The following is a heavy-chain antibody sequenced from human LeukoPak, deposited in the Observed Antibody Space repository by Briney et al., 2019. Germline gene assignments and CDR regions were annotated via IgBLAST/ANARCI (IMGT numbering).Heavy chain of an antibody. D-gene: IGHD3-9*01. CDR1: GFTFSSYW. CDR2: IKQDGSEK. Sequence: GGSLRLSCAASGFTFSSYWMCWVRQAPGKGLEWVANIKQDGSEKYYVDSVKGRFTISRDNAKNSLYLQMNSLRAEDTAVYYCARDRRYGLRYFDAAQDVWGQGTTVTVSS. CDR3: ARDRRYGLRYFDAAQDV. J-gene: IGHJ6*02. V-gene: IGHV3-7*01.